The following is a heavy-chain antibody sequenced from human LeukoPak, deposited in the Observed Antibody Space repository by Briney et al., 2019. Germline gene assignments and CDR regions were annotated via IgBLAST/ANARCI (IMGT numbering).Heavy chain of an antibody. J-gene: IGHJ4*02. D-gene: IGHD5-12*01. CDR2: IYPRDSDT. V-gene: IGHV5-51*01. Sequence: GESLKISCKASGYIFTNYWIGWVRPMPGKGLEWMGIIYPRDSDTRYGPSFQGQVTVSADKSISTAYLQWNTLEASDTAMYYCARRQYSGYDFDFWGQGTLVTVSS. CDR3: ARRQYSGYDFDF. CDR1: GYIFTNYW.